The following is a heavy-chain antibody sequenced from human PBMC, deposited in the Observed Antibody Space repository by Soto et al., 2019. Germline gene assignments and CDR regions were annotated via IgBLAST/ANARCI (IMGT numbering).Heavy chain of an antibody. CDR1: GHIFTRSW. D-gene: IGHD1-26*01. CDR2: IYPVDSES. J-gene: IGHJ6*02. Sequence: GESLKISCHGLGHIFTRSWTGSMRQPPQEDVAWSGIIYPVDSESRYSPYFQGQVTMSVDKSTTTAYSQWTCLKASDTAMYYRASLVYGGSSPRMDVWGQGTTVTVSS. V-gene: IGHV5-51*02. CDR3: ASLVYGGSSPRMDV.